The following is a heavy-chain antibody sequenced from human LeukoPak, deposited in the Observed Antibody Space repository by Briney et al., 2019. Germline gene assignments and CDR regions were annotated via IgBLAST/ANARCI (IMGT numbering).Heavy chain of an antibody. D-gene: IGHD3-10*01. V-gene: IGHV3-30-3*01. CDR2: ISYDGSNK. J-gene: IGHJ4*02. Sequence: GGSLRLSCAASGFTFSSYAMHWVRQAPGKGLEWVAVISYDGSNKYYADSVKGRFTISRDNAKNSLYLQMNSLRAEDTAVYYCARAHKGGFGVQSLDYWGQGTLVTVSS. CDR1: GFTFSSYA. CDR3: ARAHKGGFGVQSLDY.